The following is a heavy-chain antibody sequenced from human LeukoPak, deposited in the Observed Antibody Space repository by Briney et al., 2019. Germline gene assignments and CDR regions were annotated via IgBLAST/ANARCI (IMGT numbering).Heavy chain of an antibody. J-gene: IGHJ4*02. CDR3: AWTNIVVVPAAPLGY. CDR2: ISYDGSNK. V-gene: IGHV3-30*04. Sequence: GGSLRLSCAASGFTFSSYAMHWVRQAPGKGLEWVAVISYDGSNKYYADSVKGRFTISRDNSKNTLYLRMNSLRAEGTAVYYCAWTNIVVVPAAPLGYWGQGTLVTVSS. D-gene: IGHD2-2*01. CDR1: GFTFSSYA.